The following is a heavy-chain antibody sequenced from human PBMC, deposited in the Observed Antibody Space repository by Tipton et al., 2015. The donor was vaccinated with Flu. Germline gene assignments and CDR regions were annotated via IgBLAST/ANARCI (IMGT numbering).Heavy chain of an antibody. CDR2: VYDDGRT. CDR1: GFTVSTSY. V-gene: IGHV3-53*01. CDR3: ARDEGGTYPD. Sequence: TLRLSCAVSGFTVSTSYMSWVRQPPGKGLEWVSIVYDDGRTCYADSVEGRFAISRDNSKNILYLQTNSLRADDTAVYFCARDEGGTYPDWGQGTLVTVSS. D-gene: IGHD1-14*01. J-gene: IGHJ4*02.